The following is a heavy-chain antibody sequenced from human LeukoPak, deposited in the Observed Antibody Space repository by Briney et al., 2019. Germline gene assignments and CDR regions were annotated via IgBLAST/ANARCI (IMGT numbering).Heavy chain of an antibody. Sequence: ASVKVSCKASGYTFTSYAMHWVRQAPGQRLEWMGWINAGNGNTKYSQKFQGRVTITRDTSASTAYMELSSLRSADTAVYYCASTGVMSSSWPYFDYWGQGTLVTVSS. J-gene: IGHJ4*02. V-gene: IGHV1-3*01. CDR3: ASTGVMSSSWPYFDY. CDR2: INAGNGNT. CDR1: GYTFTSYA. D-gene: IGHD6-13*01.